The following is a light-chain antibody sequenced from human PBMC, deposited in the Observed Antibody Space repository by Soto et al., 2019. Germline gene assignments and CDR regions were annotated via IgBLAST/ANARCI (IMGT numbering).Light chain of an antibody. J-gene: IGKJ1*01. V-gene: IGKV3-15*01. Sequence: EIVMTQSPATLSVSPGERATLSCRASQSVSSNLDWYQQKPGQAPRLLIYGESTRATGIPARFSGSGSGTEVTLTVNSLQSEDFAVYYCQQYNNWPPWTFGQGTKVEIK. CDR2: GES. CDR1: QSVSSN. CDR3: QQYNNWPPWT.